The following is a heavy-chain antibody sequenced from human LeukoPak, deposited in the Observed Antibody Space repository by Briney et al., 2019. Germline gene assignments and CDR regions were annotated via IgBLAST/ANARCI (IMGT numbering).Heavy chain of an antibody. CDR1: GYTFTSYG. CDR2: INANNGNT. D-gene: IGHD2-15*01. V-gene: IGHV1-18*04. J-gene: IGHJ3*02. Sequence: ASVKVSCKASGYTFTSYGINWVRQAPGQGLEWMGWINANNGNTNYAQKFQGRVTMTTDKSTSTAYMELRSLRTDDTAVYYCAREGYCSGGSCCRGAFDIWGQGTMVTVSS. CDR3: AREGYCSGGSCCRGAFDI.